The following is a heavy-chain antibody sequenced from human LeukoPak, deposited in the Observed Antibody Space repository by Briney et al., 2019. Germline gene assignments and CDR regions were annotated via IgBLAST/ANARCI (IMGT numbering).Heavy chain of an antibody. CDR3: ARRGIGYYFDY. D-gene: IGHD3-16*01. V-gene: IGHV1-46*01. CDR1: GFTFTNYN. CDR2: INPSGGST. J-gene: IGHJ4*02. Sequence: GASVKVSCKASGFTFTNYNMHWVRQAPGQGLEWMGVINPSGGSTSYAQKFQGRVTMTRDTPTRTVYMELSRLRSEDTAVYYCARRGIGYYFDYWGQGSLVTVSS.